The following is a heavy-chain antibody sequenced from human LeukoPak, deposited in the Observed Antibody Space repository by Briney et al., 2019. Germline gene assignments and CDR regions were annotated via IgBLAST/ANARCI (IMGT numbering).Heavy chain of an antibody. Sequence: PGGSLRLSCVVSGFIFNDYYMSWVRQAPGKGLEWVASMNEDGGEIHYVDSVKGRFTTSRDNAKNSLYLQMNSLTAEDTAVYYCVRAYHPGGWFDPWGQGTLVTVSS. CDR2: MNEDGGEI. CDR3: VRAYHPGGWFDP. J-gene: IGHJ5*02. CDR1: GFIFNDYY. V-gene: IGHV3-7*04. D-gene: IGHD2-21*01.